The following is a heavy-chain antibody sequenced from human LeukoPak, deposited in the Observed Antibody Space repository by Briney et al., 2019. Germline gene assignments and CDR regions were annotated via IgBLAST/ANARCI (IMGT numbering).Heavy chain of an antibody. CDR2: IKPDGTAT. CDR1: GFTFSSYF. Sequence: GGSLRLSCAASGFTFSSYFMNWVRQAPGQGLEWVANIKPDGTATHYVDSVKGRFTISRDNAKDSLFLQMTSLRAGDTALYYCARGLDYSFDSWGQGTLVTVSS. V-gene: IGHV3-7*01. CDR3: ARGLDYSFDS. D-gene: IGHD3-9*01. J-gene: IGHJ4*02.